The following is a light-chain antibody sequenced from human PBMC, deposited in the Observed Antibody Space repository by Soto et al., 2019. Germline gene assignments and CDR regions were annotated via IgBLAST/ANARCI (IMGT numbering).Light chain of an antibody. CDR3: QQYNNWPRT. J-gene: IGKJ1*01. CDR2: DPS. V-gene: IGKV3-15*01. Sequence: EIVMTQSPATLSVSPGESATLSCRASQSVSSNLAWYQQKAGQVPSLLIYDPSTSATGIPARFSGSGSGTEFTLTISSLQSEDFAVYYCQQYNNWPRTFGQGTKVEIK. CDR1: QSVSSN.